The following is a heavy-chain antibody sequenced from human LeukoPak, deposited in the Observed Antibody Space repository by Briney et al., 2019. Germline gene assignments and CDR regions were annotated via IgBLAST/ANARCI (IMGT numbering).Heavy chain of an antibody. Sequence: PGESLRISCKGSGYSFTSYWISWVRQMPGKGLEWMGRIDPSDSYTNYSPSFQGHVTISADKSISTAYLQWSSLKASDTAMYYCVRETYYYDSSGYYPPGYWGQGTLVTVSS. J-gene: IGHJ4*02. CDR3: VRETYYYDSSGYYPPGY. D-gene: IGHD3-22*01. CDR1: GYSFTSYW. CDR2: IDPSDSYT. V-gene: IGHV5-10-1*01.